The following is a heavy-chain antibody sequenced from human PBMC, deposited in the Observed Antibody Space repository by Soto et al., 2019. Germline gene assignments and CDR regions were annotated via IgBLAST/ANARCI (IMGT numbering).Heavy chain of an antibody. V-gene: IGHV4-59*01. CDR2: IHYSGST. CDR1: GGPIGSYY. J-gene: IGHJ5*02. CDR3: AGGGIYYGSEYNWFDP. D-gene: IGHD3-10*01. Sequence: SETLSLTCSVSGGPIGSYYWSWIRQPPGKGLEWIGYIHYSGSTNYNPSLESRVTISVDSSKNQFSLKLSSVTAADTAVYYCAGGGIYYGSEYNWFDPWGQGTLVTVSS.